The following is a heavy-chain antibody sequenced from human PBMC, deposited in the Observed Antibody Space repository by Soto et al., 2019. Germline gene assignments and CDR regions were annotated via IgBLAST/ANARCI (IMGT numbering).Heavy chain of an antibody. J-gene: IGHJ4*02. V-gene: IGHV3-11*01. CDR2: ISSSGSTI. CDR1: GFTFSDYY. Sequence: GGSLRLSCAASGFTFSDYYMSWIRQAPGKGLEWVSYISSSGSTIYYADSVKGRFTISRDNAKNSLYLQMNSLRAEDTAVYYCAKDLHITSRTGRSGWFDYWGQGTLVTVSS. D-gene: IGHD6-19*01. CDR3: AKDLHITSRTGRSGWFDY.